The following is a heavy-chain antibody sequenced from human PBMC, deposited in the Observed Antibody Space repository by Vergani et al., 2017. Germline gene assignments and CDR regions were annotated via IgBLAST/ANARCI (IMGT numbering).Heavy chain of an antibody. CDR1: GYIFSNFW. CDR2: IYAGDSDV. J-gene: IGHJ4*02. D-gene: IGHD2-21*01. Sequence: EKPLVQSGSETKKPGESLKISCQAFGYIFSNFWIAWVRQRPGKGLEWMGIIYAGDSDVRYSPSFQGQVTMSVDKSLSTAYLQWRSLKASDTAIYYCTRHVPCGDGACLHFDHWGQGTQVTVSS. CDR3: TRHVPCGDGACLHFDH. V-gene: IGHV5-51*01.